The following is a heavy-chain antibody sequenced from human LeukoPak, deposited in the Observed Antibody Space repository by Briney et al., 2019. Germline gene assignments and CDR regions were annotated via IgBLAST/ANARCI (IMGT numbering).Heavy chain of an antibody. V-gene: IGHV4-34*01. CDR1: GGSFSGYY. J-gene: IGHJ3*02. Sequence: TSETLSLTCAVYGGSFSGYYWSWIRQPPGKGLEWIGEINHSGSTNYNPSLKSRVTMSVDTSKNQFSLKLSSVTAADTAVYYCARDSVYYDFWSGYYSDAFDIWGQGTMVTVSS. CDR2: INHSGST. CDR3: ARDSVYYDFWSGYYSDAFDI. D-gene: IGHD3-3*01.